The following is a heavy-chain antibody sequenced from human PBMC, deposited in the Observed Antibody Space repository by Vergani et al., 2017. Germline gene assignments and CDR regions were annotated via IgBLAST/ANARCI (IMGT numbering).Heavy chain of an antibody. CDR3: ARTPSRVVMSRYYYYYGMDV. J-gene: IGHJ6*02. CDR1: GGSISSYY. D-gene: IGHD3-22*01. CDR2: INHSGST. V-gene: IGHV4-59*01. Sequence: QVQLQESGPGLVKPSETLSLTCTVSGGSISSYYWSWIRQPPGKGLEWIGEINHSGSTNYNPSLQSRVTISVDTSKNQFSLKLSSVTAADTAVYYCARTPSRVVMSRYYYYYGMDVWGQGTTVTVSS.